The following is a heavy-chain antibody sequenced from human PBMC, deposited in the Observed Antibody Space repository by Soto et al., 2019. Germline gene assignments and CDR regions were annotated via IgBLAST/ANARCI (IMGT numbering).Heavy chain of an antibody. V-gene: IGHV3-9*01. D-gene: IGHD2-15*01. CDR3: AREMRVVVATGYYYYVMDV. CDR1: GFTFEDYG. J-gene: IGHJ6*02. CDR2: ISWNSGSI. Sequence: EVKLVESGGGLIQPGRSLRLSCAASGFTFEDYGMHWVRQAPGKGLEWVSGISWNSGSIGYADSVKGRFTISRDNAKNSLYLQMHSLRGEDTALYYCAREMRVVVATGYYYYVMDVWGQGTTVTVSS.